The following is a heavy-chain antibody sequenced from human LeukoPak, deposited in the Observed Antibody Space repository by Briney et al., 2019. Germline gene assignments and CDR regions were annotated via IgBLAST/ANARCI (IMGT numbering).Heavy chain of an antibody. CDR3: ARGRHDILTGYYYYYYYMDV. CDR1: GFSFSNYA. J-gene: IGHJ6*03. Sequence: GGSLRLSFAASGFSFSNYAMHWVRQAPGKGLEWVAVISYDGSNKYYADSVKGRFTVSRDNSKNTLYLQMNSLRAEDTAVYYCARGRHDILTGYYYYYYYMDVWGKGATVTVSS. CDR2: ISYDGSNK. D-gene: IGHD3-9*01. V-gene: IGHV3-30*04.